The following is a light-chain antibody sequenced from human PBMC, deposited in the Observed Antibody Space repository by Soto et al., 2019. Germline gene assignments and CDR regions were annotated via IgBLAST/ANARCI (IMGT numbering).Light chain of an antibody. CDR1: SSDVGAYNY. V-gene: IGLV2-14*01. J-gene: IGLJ1*01. Sequence: QSALTQPASVSGSPGQSITISCTGTSSDVGAYNYVSWYQQHPGKVPKLIIYEVNYRPSGVSNRFSGSKSGITASLTISGLQAEDEADYYCSSYVTTSTAVFGTGTKVTVL. CDR3: SSYVTTSTAV. CDR2: EVN.